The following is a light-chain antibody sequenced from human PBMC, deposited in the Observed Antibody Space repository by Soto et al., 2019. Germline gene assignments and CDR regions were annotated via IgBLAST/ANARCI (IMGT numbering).Light chain of an antibody. CDR3: SAWDDSLSGYV. Sequence: QLVLTQAPSASGTPGQRVTISCSGSSFNIGSNYVYWYQQLPGTAPKLVIFRNDQRPSGIPDRISGSKSGTSASLAISGLWSEDEADYYCSAWDDSLSGYVFGTGTKLTVL. V-gene: IGLV1-47*03. CDR1: SFNIGSNY. J-gene: IGLJ1*01. CDR2: RND.